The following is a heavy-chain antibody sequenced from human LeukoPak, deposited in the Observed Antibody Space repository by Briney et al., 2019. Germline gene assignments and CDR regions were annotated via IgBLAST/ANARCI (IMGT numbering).Heavy chain of an antibody. V-gene: IGHV4-34*01. CDR3: ARSDYGSGNYYWSLDY. CDR1: GFTFSSYS. Sequence: GSLRLSCAASGFTFSSYSMNWIRQPPGKGLEWIAEIHHSGSANYNPSLKSRVTISIDTSKNQFSLKLSSVTAADTAVYYCARSDYGSGNYYWSLDYWGQGTLVTVSS. J-gene: IGHJ4*02. D-gene: IGHD3-10*01. CDR2: IHHSGSA.